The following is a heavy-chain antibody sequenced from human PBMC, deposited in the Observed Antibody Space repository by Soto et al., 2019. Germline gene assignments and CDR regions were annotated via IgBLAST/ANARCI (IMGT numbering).Heavy chain of an antibody. CDR1: GGTFSSYA. V-gene: IGHV1-69*13. Sequence: SVKVSCKASGGTFSSYAISWVRQAPGQGLEWMGGIIPIFGTADYAQKFQGRVTITADESTSTAYMELSSLRSEDTAVYYCATHRRHYDYVWGSYHFDYWGQGTLVTVSS. D-gene: IGHD3-16*02. CDR3: ATHRRHYDYVWGSYHFDY. J-gene: IGHJ4*02. CDR2: IIPIFGTA.